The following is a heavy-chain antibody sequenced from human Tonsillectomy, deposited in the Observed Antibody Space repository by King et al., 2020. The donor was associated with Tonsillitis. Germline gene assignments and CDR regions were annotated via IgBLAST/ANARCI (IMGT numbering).Heavy chain of an antibody. J-gene: IGHJ4*02. CDR1: GGSISGSSHY. V-gene: IGHV4-39*01. Sequence: LQLQESGPGLVKPSETLSLTCTVSGGSISGSSHYWDWIRQPPGKGLEWIGNIYHSGSTYYNPSLKSRVIISVDTSKNQFSLKLSSVTAADTAVYYCARSSSWYGVYWGQGTLVTVSS. CDR3: ARSSSWYGVY. CDR2: IYHSGST. D-gene: IGHD6-13*01.